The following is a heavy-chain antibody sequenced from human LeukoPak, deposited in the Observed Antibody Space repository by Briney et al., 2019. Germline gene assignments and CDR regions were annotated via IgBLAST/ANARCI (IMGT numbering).Heavy chain of an antibody. J-gene: IGHJ6*02. Sequence: GGSLRLSCAASGFTFSSYSMNWVRQAPGKGLEWVSSISSSSSYIYYADSVKGRFTISRDNAKNSLYLQMNSLRAEDTAVYYCARDYVGSSSWNYYYYYGMDVWGQGTTVTVSS. CDR3: ARDYVGSSSWNYYYYYGMDV. CDR1: GFTFSSYS. V-gene: IGHV3-21*01. CDR2: ISSSSSYI. D-gene: IGHD6-13*01.